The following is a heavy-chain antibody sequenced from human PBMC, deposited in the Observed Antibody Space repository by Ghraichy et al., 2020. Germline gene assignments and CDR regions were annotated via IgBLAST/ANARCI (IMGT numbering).Heavy chain of an antibody. CDR3: ARHNYDSAAYYPTVDF. D-gene: IGHD3-22*01. V-gene: IGHV1-18*01. CDR1: GFTFSNYG. CDR2: ISADDGTT. J-gene: IGHJ4*02. Sequence: ASVKVSCKASGFTFSNYGFSWVRQAPGQGLEWIGWISADDGTTKYAQKFQGRVTMTSDTSTTTAYMELRSLRSDDTAVYFCARHNYDSAAYYPTVDFWGQGTLVNVSS.